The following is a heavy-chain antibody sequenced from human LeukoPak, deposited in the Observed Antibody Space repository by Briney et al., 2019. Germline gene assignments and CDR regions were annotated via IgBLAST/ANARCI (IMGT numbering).Heavy chain of an antibody. V-gene: IGHV3-23*01. Sequence: GGSLRLSCAASGFTFSTYTMSWVRQAPGKGLEWVSSIYGSGVSTFYADSVQGRFTISRDNFQNTLSLQMNSLRADDTAVYYCAKGLGLSVGSTPFDYWGQGTLVTVSS. CDR3: AKGLGLSVGSTPFDY. J-gene: IGHJ4*02. CDR1: GFTFSTYT. CDR2: IYGSGVST. D-gene: IGHD1-26*01.